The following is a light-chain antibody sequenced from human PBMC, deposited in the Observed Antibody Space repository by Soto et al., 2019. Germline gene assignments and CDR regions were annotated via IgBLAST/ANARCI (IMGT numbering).Light chain of an antibody. CDR1: QSISSW. Sequence: DIPVTQSPSTLSASAGEKVTTTLLASQSISSWLAWYQQKPGKAPKLLIYDASSLESGVPSRFSGSGSGTEFTLTISSLQPDDFATYYCQQYNSYSWTFGQGTKVDIK. CDR3: QQYNSYSWT. V-gene: IGKV1-5*01. CDR2: DAS. J-gene: IGKJ1*01.